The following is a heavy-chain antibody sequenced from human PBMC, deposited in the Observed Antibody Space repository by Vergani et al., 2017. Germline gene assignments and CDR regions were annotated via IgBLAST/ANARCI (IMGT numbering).Heavy chain of an antibody. V-gene: IGHV3-74*02. J-gene: IGHJ6*03. CDR2: IKSDGSIT. Sequence: VQLVESGGGVVQPGGSLRLSCEGSGFSFSGYWMHWVRQSPEKGLVWVSRIKSDGSITNYADSVKGRFTISRDNSKNTLYLQMNSLRAEDTAVYYCASGGYSYGYYYYYCMDVWGKGTTVTVSS. CDR3: ASGGYSYGYYYYYCMDV. D-gene: IGHD5-18*01. CDR1: GFSFSGYW.